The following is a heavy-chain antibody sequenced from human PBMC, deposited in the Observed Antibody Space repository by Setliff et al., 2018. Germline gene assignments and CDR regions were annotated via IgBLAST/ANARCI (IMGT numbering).Heavy chain of an antibody. D-gene: IGHD3-10*01. CDR1: GYTFSSYA. J-gene: IGHJ4*02. Sequence: ASVKVSCKASGYTFSSYAISWVRQAPGQGLEWLGWISVYSGNTDYAQNFQGRVTMTADTSTSTAYMELRSLTSDDTAVYHCARRPRAVYGSGRRNWFLDYWGQGTLVTVSS. CDR3: ARRPRAVYGSGRRNWFLDY. V-gene: IGHV1-18*01. CDR2: ISVYSGNT.